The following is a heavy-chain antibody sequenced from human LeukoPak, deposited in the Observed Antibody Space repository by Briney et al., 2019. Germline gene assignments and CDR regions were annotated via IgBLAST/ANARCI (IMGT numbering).Heavy chain of an antibody. Sequence: GGSLRLSCAASGFTFSSYGMHWVRQAPGKGLEWVAVIWYDGSNKYYADSVEGRFTISRDNSKNTLYLQMNSLRAEDTAVYYCATECSGGSCNVWGQGTTVTVSS. D-gene: IGHD2-15*01. CDR2: IWYDGSNK. CDR1: GFTFSSYG. CDR3: ATECSGGSCNV. J-gene: IGHJ6*02. V-gene: IGHV3-33*01.